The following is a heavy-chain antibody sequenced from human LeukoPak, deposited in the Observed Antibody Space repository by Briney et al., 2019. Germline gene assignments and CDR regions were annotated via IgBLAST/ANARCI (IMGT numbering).Heavy chain of an antibody. V-gene: IGHV4-61*01. Sequence: SETLSLTCTVSRGSVSSNNYYWSWIRQPPGKGLEWIGYIYYSGTTKNNPSLKSRVTISVDTSKNQFSLKLRSVTAADTAVYYCARAPPLYSRDWYVNWFDPWGQGTLVTVSS. D-gene: IGHD6-19*01. J-gene: IGHJ5*02. CDR3: ARAPPLYSRDWYVNWFDP. CDR1: RGSVSSNNYY. CDR2: IYYSGTT.